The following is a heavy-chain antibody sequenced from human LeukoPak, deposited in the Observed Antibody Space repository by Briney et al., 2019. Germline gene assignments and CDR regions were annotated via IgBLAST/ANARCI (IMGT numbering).Heavy chain of an antibody. J-gene: IGHJ6*02. V-gene: IGHV3-30*02. CDR3: AKERPNYYGSGSYYYYYYGMDV. D-gene: IGHD3-10*01. Sequence: GGSLRFSCAASGFTFSSYGMHWVRQAPGKGLEWVAFIRYDGSNKYYADSVKGRFTISRDNSKNTLYLQMNSLRAEDTAVYYCAKERPNYYGSGSYYYYYYGMDVWGQGTTVTVSS. CDR1: GFTFSSYG. CDR2: IRYDGSNK.